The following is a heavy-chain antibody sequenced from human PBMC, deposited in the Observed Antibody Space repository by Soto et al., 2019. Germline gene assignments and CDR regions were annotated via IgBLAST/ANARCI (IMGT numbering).Heavy chain of an antibody. CDR1: GFTFSSYA. J-gene: IGHJ4*02. D-gene: IGHD3-3*01. V-gene: IGHV3-23*01. CDR3: AKANDFWSGYYIY. CDR2: ISGSGGST. Sequence: EVQLLESGGGLVQPGGSLRLSCAASGFTFSSYAMSWVRQAPGKGLEWVSAISGSGGSTYYADSVKGRFTISRDNSKNTLYLKMNSLRAEDTAVYYCAKANDFWSGYYIYWGQGTLVTVSS.